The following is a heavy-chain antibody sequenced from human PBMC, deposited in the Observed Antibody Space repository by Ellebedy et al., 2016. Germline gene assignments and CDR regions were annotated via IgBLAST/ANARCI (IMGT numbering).Heavy chain of an antibody. CDR2: ISAYNGNT. J-gene: IGHJ4*02. V-gene: IGHV1-18*01. CDR1: GGTFSSYA. D-gene: IGHD3-22*01. Sequence: ASVKVSCXASGGTFSSYAISWVRQAPGQGLEWMGWISAYNGNTNYAQKLQGRVTMTTDTSTSTAYMELRSLRSDDTAVYYCARSGTYDSSGYYMYYFDYWGQGTLVTVSS. CDR3: ARSGTYDSSGYYMYYFDY.